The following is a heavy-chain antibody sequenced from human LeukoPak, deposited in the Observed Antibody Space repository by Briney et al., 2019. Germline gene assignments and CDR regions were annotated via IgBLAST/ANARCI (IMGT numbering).Heavy chain of an antibody. J-gene: IGHJ4*02. Sequence: GGSLRLSCAASGFAFSVYEMYWVRQAPGKGLEWVSYISSSGGTRYYADSVKGRFTISRDNAKNSLYLQMNSLRAEDRAVYYCATLTVASSFDYWGQGTLVTVSS. V-gene: IGHV3-48*03. CDR2: ISSSGGTR. CDR1: GFAFSVYE. D-gene: IGHD6-19*01. CDR3: ATLTVASSFDY.